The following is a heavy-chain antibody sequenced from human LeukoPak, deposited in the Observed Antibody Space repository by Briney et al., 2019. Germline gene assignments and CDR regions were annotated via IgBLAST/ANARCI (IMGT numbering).Heavy chain of an antibody. D-gene: IGHD4-23*01. J-gene: IGHJ4*02. CDR2: INSDGSST. Sequence: PGGSLRLSCAASGFTFSSYWMHWVRQAPGKGLVWISRINSDGSSTSYADSVKGRFTISRDNAKNTLYLQMNSLRAEDTAVYYCARQRGGNSFFDYWGQGTLVTVSS. V-gene: IGHV3-74*01. CDR1: GFTFSSYW. CDR3: ARQRGGNSFFDY.